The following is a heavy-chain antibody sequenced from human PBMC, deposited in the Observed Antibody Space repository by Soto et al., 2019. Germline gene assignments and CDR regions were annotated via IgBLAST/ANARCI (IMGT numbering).Heavy chain of an antibody. CDR1: GYTFTSYG. V-gene: IGHV1-18*01. Sequence: ASKKVSCKASGYTFTSYGISWLRQAPGQGLEWVGWISAHNGDTRYAQNLQGRITMTTDTFTNTAYMELTSLTSDDTAVYYCARDWSRYYDSSGLMWFYWGQGTLVTVSS. CDR2: ISAHNGDT. J-gene: IGHJ4*02. D-gene: IGHD3-22*01. CDR3: ARDWSRYYDSSGLMWFY.